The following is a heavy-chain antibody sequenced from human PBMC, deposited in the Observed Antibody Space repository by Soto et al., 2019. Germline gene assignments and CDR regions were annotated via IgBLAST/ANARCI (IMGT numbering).Heavy chain of an antibody. CDR3: AKLGIGFKGYSYGYLSRTEPNFDY. CDR1: GFTFDDYA. V-gene: IGHV3-9*01. D-gene: IGHD5-18*01. Sequence: EVQLVESGGGLVQPGRSLRLSCAASGFTFDDYAMHWVRQAPGKGLEWVSGISWNSGSIGYADSVKGRFTISRDNAKNSLYLQMNSLRAEDTALYYCAKLGIGFKGYSYGYLSRTEPNFDYWGQGTLVTVSS. J-gene: IGHJ4*02. CDR2: ISWNSGSI.